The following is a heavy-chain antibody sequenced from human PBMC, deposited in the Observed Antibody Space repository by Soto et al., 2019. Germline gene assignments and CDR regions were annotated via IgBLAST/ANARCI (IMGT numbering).Heavy chain of an antibody. V-gene: IGHV4-59*08. CDR1: GGSISSYY. CDR3: ARRYGYYFDY. CDR2: IYYSGST. Sequence: SETLSLTCTVSGGSISSYYWSWILQPPWKGLEWIGYIYYSGSTNYNPSLKSRVTISVDTSKNQLSLKLSSVTAADTAVYYCARRYGYYFDYWGQGTLVTVSS. J-gene: IGHJ4*02. D-gene: IGHD4-17*01.